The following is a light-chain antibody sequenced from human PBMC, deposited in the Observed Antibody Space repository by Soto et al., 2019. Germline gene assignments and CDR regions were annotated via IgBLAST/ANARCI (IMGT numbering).Light chain of an antibody. J-gene: IGLJ2*01. CDR1: SGGIASSY. V-gene: IGLV6-57*04. CDR3: QSHDGINVI. Sequence: NFMLTQPHSVSESPGKTVTISCTRSSGGIASSYVQWYQQRPGSAPTTVIYENNQRLSGVPDRFSGSIDSSSNSASLTIPGLRTEDEADYYCQSHDGINVIFGGGTKVTVL. CDR2: ENN.